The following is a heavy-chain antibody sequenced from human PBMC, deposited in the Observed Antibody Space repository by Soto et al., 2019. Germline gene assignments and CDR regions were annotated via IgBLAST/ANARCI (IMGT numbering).Heavy chain of an antibody. CDR2: IIPIFGTA. V-gene: IGHV1-69*06. D-gene: IGHD6-13*01. CDR1: GGTFSSYA. CDR3: ARARVSSSRCRDYGMDV. Sequence: SVKVSCKASGGTFSSYAISWVRQAPGQGLEWMGAIIPIFGTANYAQKFHGRVTITADKSTSTAYMELSSLRSDDTAVYYCARARVSSSRCRDYGMDVWGQGTTVTVSS. J-gene: IGHJ6*02.